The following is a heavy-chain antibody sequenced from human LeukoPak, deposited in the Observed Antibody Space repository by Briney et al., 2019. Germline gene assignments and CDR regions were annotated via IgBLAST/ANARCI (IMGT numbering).Heavy chain of an antibody. Sequence: SETLSLTCTVSGGSISSHYWSWIRQPPGKGLEWIGYIYYSGSTNYNPSLKCRVTISVDTSKNQFSLKLSSVTAADTAVYYCARVRYCSSTSCYYYYYYMDVWGKGTTVTVSS. V-gene: IGHV4-59*11. J-gene: IGHJ6*03. CDR1: GGSISSHY. CDR3: ARVRYCSSTSCYYYYYYMDV. D-gene: IGHD2-2*01. CDR2: IYYSGST.